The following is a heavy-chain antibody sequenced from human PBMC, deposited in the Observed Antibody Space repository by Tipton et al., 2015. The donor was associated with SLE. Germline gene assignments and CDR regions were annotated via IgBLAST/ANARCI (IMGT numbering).Heavy chain of an antibody. Sequence: TLSLTCSVSGGSNRNYYWSWIRQPAGKGLEWIGRIYRSGSTDYNTSLKSRVTMSVDTSRNRFSLKLTSVTAADAAVYYCAREGDRDYFDFWGQGMLVTVSS. CDR2: IYRSGST. CDR3: AREGDRDYFDF. V-gene: IGHV4-4*07. J-gene: IGHJ4*02. D-gene: IGHD2-21*02. CDR1: GGSNRNYY.